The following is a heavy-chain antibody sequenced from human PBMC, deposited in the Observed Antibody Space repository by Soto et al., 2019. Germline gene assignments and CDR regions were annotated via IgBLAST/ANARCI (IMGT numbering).Heavy chain of an antibody. D-gene: IGHD3-9*01. Sequence: LSLTCTVSGGSISSSSYYWGWIRQPPGKGLEWIGSIYYSGSTYYNPSLKSRVTISVDTSKNQFSLKLSSVTAADTAVYYCARQMAILRYFDWLYYSMDVWGQGTTVTVSS. J-gene: IGHJ6*02. CDR1: GGSISSSSYY. V-gene: IGHV4-39*01. CDR3: ARQMAILRYFDWLYYSMDV. CDR2: IYYSGST.